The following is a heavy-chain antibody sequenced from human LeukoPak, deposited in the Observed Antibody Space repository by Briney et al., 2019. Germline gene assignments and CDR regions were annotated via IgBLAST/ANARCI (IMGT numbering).Heavy chain of an antibody. CDR1: GGSFSGY. CDR3: ARRSHYSGWYV. D-gene: IGHD6-19*01. J-gene: IGHJ1*01. V-gene: IGHV4-34*01. Sequence: PSETLFRTCAVYGGSFSGYWSWIRQPPGKGLEWIGEINQTGSTNYNPSLKSRVTISVDTSKNQFSLKLTSVTAADTAVYYCARRSHYSGWYVWGQGTLVTVSS. CDR2: INQTGST.